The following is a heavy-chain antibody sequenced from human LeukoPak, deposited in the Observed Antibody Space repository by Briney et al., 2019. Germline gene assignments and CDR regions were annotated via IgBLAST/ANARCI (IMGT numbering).Heavy chain of an antibody. V-gene: IGHV3-21*01. J-gene: IGHJ4*02. Sequence: PGGSLRLSCAASGFTFSNYNMNWVRQAPGKGLEWVSSISTSGTYIYYTDSVKGRFTISRDNAKNSLYLQMNSLRAEDTAVYYCARDTIFGVLTQQYYFDSWGQGTLVTVSS. CDR3: ARDTIFGVLTQQYYFDS. D-gene: IGHD3-3*01. CDR2: ISTSGTYI. CDR1: GFTFSNYN.